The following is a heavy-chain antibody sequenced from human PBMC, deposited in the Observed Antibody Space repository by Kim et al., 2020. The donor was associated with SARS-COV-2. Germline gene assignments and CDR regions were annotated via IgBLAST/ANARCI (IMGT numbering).Heavy chain of an antibody. J-gene: IGHJ6*02. CDR1: GGSISSYY. CDR2: IYYSGST. Sequence: SETLSLTCTVSGGSISSYYWSWIRQPPGKGLEWIGYIYYSGSTNYNPSLKSRVTISVDTSKNQFSLKLSSVTAADTAVYYCARGGNYGSGSSKTVYYYYYGMDVWGQGTTVTVSS. CDR3: ARGGNYGSGSSKTVYYYYYGMDV. D-gene: IGHD3-10*01. V-gene: IGHV4-59*01.